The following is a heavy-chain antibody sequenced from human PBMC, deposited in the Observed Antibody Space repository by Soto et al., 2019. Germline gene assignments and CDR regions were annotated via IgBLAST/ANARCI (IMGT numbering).Heavy chain of an antibody. CDR2: ISILGDST. J-gene: IGHJ3*02. V-gene: IGHV3-11*01. D-gene: IGHD6-19*01. Sequence: QEQLAESGVGLVKPGGSLRLSCAASGFSFNVYYMTWIRQAPGSGLEWVASISILGDSTYYADSVKGRFTISRDNARNSLHLQMDTLRAEDTAVYYCARDRAGTRTFPHNTFNMWGQGTTVTVAS. CDR1: GFSFNVYY. CDR3: ARDRAGTRTFPHNTFNM.